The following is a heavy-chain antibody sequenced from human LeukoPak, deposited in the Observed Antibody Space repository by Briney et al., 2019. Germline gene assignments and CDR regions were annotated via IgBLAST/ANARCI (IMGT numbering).Heavy chain of an antibody. D-gene: IGHD4-23*01. CDR2: ISSSGTDI. Sequence: GSLRLSRAASGFSFSDYYMGWIRQAPGKGLEWISYISSSGTDIYNADSVKGRFTISRDNAKNSLYLQINSLRDEDTAVYYCVRGFYGGNPLDALDIWGQGTMVTVSS. CDR1: GFSFSDYY. V-gene: IGHV3-11*01. CDR3: VRGFYGGNPLDALDI. J-gene: IGHJ3*02.